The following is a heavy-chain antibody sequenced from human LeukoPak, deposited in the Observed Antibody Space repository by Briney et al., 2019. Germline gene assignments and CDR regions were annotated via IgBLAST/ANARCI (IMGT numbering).Heavy chain of an antibody. Sequence: SETLSLTCTVSGGSISDYYWSWLRQPPGKGLEWIGYFYYSGTSRYSPSLKSRVTFSADTSENQFSLKLTSVTAADTAVYYCARHYYGDVYYFDFWGQGTLVTVSS. D-gene: IGHD3-16*01. CDR3: ARHYYGDVYYFDF. CDR1: GGSISDYY. CDR2: FYYSGTS. J-gene: IGHJ4*02. V-gene: IGHV4-59*08.